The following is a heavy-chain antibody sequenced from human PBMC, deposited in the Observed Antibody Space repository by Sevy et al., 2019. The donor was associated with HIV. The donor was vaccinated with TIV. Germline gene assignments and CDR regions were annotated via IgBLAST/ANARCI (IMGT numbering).Heavy chain of an antibody. V-gene: IGHV3-23*01. Sequence: GGSLRLSCAASGFTFRTYAMSWVRQAPGKGLEWVSDISGSGGDTYYADSVKGRFTISRDNSKNTLYLQMCSLRAEDTDVYYCAKDAYYYDGSGYSMSQWYYGMDVWGQGTTVTV. CDR3: AKDAYYYDGSGYSMSQWYYGMDV. CDR1: GFTFRTYA. D-gene: IGHD3-22*01. CDR2: ISGSGGDT. J-gene: IGHJ6*02.